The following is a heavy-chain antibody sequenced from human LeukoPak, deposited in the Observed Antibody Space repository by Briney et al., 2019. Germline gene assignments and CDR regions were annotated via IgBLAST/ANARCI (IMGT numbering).Heavy chain of an antibody. V-gene: IGHV3-7*01. J-gene: IGHJ6*02. CDR2: IKQDGSEK. CDR3: ARDDHCSGGSCYPYYYYGMDV. CDR1: GFTFSSYW. Sequence: GSLSLSCAASGFTFSSYWMSWVRQAPGKGLEWVANIKQDGSEKYYVDSVKGRFTISRDNAKNSLYLQMNSLRAEDTAVYYCARDDHCSGGSCYPYYYYGMDVWGQGTTVTVSS. D-gene: IGHD2-15*01.